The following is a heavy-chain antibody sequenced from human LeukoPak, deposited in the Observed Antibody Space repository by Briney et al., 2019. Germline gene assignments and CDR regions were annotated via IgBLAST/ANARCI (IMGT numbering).Heavy chain of an antibody. CDR3: ARGSRGATTGNDAFDI. Sequence: GGSLRLSCAASGFTFSSYSMNWVRQAPGKGLEWVSSISSSSSYIYYADSVKGRFTISRDNAKNSLYLQMNSLRAEDTAVYYCARGSRGATTGNDAFDIWGQGTMVTVSS. V-gene: IGHV3-21*01. CDR2: ISSSSSYI. CDR1: GFTFSSYS. J-gene: IGHJ3*02. D-gene: IGHD1-26*01.